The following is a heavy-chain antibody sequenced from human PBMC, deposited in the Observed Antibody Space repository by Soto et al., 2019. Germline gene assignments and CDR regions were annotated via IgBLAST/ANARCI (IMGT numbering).Heavy chain of an antibody. CDR1: GGSVSSGSYY. D-gene: IGHD2-15*01. J-gene: IGHJ5*02. V-gene: IGHV4-61*01. Sequence: SETLSLTCTVSGGSVSSGSYYWSWIRRPPGKGLEWIGYIYYSGSTNYNPSLKSRVTISVDTSKNQFSLKLSSVTAADTAVYYCARGNCSGGSCYSSGRNWFDPWGQGTLVTVSS. CDR3: ARGNCSGGSCYSSGRNWFDP. CDR2: IYYSGST.